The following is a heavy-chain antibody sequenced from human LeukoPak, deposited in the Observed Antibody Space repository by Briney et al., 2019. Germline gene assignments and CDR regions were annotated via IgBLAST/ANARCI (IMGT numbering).Heavy chain of an antibody. D-gene: IGHD3-3*01. CDR2: IYHSGST. V-gene: IGHV4-38-2*02. Sequence: AETLSLTCTVSGYFISSGYYWGWIRQPPGKGLEWIASIYHSGSTYYNPPLKSRVTISVDTSKNQFSLRLSSVTAADTAVYSCARNGLLRFLEPQDYWGQGTLVTVSS. J-gene: IGHJ4*02. CDR1: GYFISSGYY. CDR3: ARNGLLRFLEPQDY.